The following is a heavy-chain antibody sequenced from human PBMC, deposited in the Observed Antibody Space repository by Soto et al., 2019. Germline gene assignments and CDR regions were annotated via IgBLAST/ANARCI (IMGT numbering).Heavy chain of an antibody. CDR3: ESQPDDSSGYYYSAFDI. CDR2: ISSSSSTI. Sequence: GGSLRLSCAASGFTFSSYSMNWVRQAPGKGLEWVSYISSSSSTIYYADSVKGRFTISRDNAKNSLYLQMNSLRDEDTAVYYCESQPDDSSGYYYSAFDIWGQGTMVTVSS. D-gene: IGHD3-22*01. V-gene: IGHV3-48*02. J-gene: IGHJ3*02. CDR1: GFTFSSYS.